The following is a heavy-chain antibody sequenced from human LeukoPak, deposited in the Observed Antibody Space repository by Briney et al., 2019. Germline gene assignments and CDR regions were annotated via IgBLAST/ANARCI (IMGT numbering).Heavy chain of an antibody. D-gene: IGHD3-22*01. V-gene: IGHV1-2*06. Sequence: ASVKVSCKASGYTFTAYYIHWVRQAPGQGLEWMGRINPTSGDTNYAQKFQGRVTMTRDTSISTAYMELRRLRSDDTAVYYCARAYYYDSSAYYYDYWGQGTLVTFSS. J-gene: IGHJ4*02. CDR3: ARAYYYDSSAYYYDY. CDR2: INPTSGDT. CDR1: GYTFTAYY.